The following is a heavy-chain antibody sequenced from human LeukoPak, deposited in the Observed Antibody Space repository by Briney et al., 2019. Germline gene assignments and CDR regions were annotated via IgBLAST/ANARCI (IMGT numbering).Heavy chain of an antibody. J-gene: IGHJ4*02. Sequence: GGSLRLSCTVSGFTVSSNSMSWVRQAPGKGLVWVSRINSDGSSTSYADSVKGRFTISRDNAKNTLYLQMNSLRAGDTAVYYCASRGSLYMYYGLDYWGQGTLVTVSS. V-gene: IGHV3-74*01. CDR2: INSDGSST. CDR3: ASRGSLYMYYGLDY. CDR1: GFTVSSNS. D-gene: IGHD3-10*01.